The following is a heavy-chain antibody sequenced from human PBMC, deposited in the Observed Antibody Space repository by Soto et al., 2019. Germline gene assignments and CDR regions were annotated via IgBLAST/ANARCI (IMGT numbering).Heavy chain of an antibody. V-gene: IGHV4-30-2*01. CDR3: ASGQEVAAQH. CDR1: GGSISSGGYS. CDR2: IYHSGST. D-gene: IGHD2-15*01. Sequence: QLQLQESGSGLVKPSQTLSLTCAVSGGSISSGGYSWSWIRQPPGKGLEWIGYIYHSGSTYYNPSLKYRVTKSVDRSKNQFSLKLSSGTGADTAGYYCASGQEVAAQHWGQGTLVTVSS. J-gene: IGHJ4*02.